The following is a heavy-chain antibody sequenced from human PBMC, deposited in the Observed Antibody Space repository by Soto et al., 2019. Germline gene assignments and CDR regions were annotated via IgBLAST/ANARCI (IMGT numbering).Heavy chain of an antibody. CDR3: ATVVVPAAIGAFDI. Sequence: KPXATLSLPCTVSGGSISSYYWSWIRQPPGKGLEWIGYIYYSGSTNYNPSLKSRVTISVDTSKNQFSLKLSSVTAADTAVYYCATVVVPAAIGAFDIWGQGTMVTVSS. CDR1: GGSISSYY. V-gene: IGHV4-59*01. D-gene: IGHD2-2*01. J-gene: IGHJ3*02. CDR2: IYYSGST.